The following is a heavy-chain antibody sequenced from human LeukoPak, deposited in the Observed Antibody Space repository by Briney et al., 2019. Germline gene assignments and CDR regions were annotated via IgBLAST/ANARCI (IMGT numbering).Heavy chain of an antibody. CDR3: ARDRGYYGRNWFDP. Sequence: GGSLRLSCAASGFTVSSNYMSWVCQAPGKGLEWVSVIYSGGSTYYADSVKGRFTISRDNSKNTLYLQMNSLRAEDTAVYYCARDRGYYGRNWFDPWGQGTLVTVSS. J-gene: IGHJ5*02. V-gene: IGHV3-66*01. CDR2: IYSGGST. D-gene: IGHD3-10*01. CDR1: GFTVSSNY.